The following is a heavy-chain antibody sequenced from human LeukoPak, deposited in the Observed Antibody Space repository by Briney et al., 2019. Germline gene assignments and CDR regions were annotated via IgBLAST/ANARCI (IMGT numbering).Heavy chain of an antibody. CDR3: AREPIAGYYGSGSYDAFDI. Sequence: RASVKVSCKASGYTFTGYYMHWVRQAPGQGLEWMGWINPNSGGTNYAQKFQGRVTMTRDTSISTAYMELSSLRSEDMAVYYCAREPIAGYYGSGSYDAFDIWGQGTMVTVSS. V-gene: IGHV1-2*02. D-gene: IGHD3-10*01. CDR2: INPNSGGT. J-gene: IGHJ3*02. CDR1: GYTFTGYY.